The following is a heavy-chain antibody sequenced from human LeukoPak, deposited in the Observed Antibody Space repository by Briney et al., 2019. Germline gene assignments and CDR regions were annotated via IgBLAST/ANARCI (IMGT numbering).Heavy chain of an antibody. V-gene: IGHV4-4*07. Sequence: SETLSLTCTVSGGSISSYYWSWIRQPAGKGLEWIGRIYTSGSTNYNPSLKSRVTMSVDTSKNQFSLKLSSVTAADTAVYYCARDGSTMVRGVIMGYYMDVWGKGTTVTVS. CDR1: GGSISSYY. D-gene: IGHD3-10*01. CDR3: ARDGSTMVRGVIMGYYMDV. CDR2: IYTSGST. J-gene: IGHJ6*03.